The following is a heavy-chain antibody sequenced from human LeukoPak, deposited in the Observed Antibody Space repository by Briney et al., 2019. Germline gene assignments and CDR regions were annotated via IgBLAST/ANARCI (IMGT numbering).Heavy chain of an antibody. CDR2: IYTSGST. CDR1: GGSISSGSYY. CDR3: ARDRYYYDSSGSPYFDY. V-gene: IGHV4-61*02. D-gene: IGHD3-22*01. Sequence: SETLSLTCTVSGGSISSGSYYWSWIRQPAWKGLEWIGRIYTSGSTNYNPSLKSRVTMSVDTSKNQFSLKLSSVTAADTAVYYCARDRYYYDSSGSPYFDYWGQGTLVTVSS. J-gene: IGHJ4*02.